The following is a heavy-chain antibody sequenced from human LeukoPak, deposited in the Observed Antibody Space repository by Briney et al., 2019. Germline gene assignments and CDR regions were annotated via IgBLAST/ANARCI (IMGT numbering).Heavy chain of an antibody. J-gene: IGHJ6*02. D-gene: IGHD2-21*02. CDR1: GYTFTSYD. V-gene: IGHV1-8*01. Sequence: ASVKVSCKASGYTFTSYDINWVRQATGQGLEWMGWMNPNSGNTGYAQKFQGRVTMTRNTSISTAYMELSSLRSEDTAVYYCATSYCGGDCYSNYYYYYGMDVWGQGTTVTVSS. CDR2: MNPNSGNT. CDR3: ATSYCGGDCYSNYYYYYGMDV.